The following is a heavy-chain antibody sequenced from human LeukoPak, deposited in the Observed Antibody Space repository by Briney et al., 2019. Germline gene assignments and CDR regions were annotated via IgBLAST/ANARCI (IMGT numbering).Heavy chain of an antibody. CDR2: IGFRIDNV. Sequence: SLRLSCAASRFTFHDSAFHWVRQAPGKGLEWVAGIGFRIDNVDYADSVKGRFTISRDNAKNSLYLQMDSLRAEDTAFYYCAKDNGNGWLGEFAFDYWGQGILVTVSS. V-gene: IGHV3-9*01. CDR1: RFTFHDSA. D-gene: IGHD3-10*01. J-gene: IGHJ4*02. CDR3: AKDNGNGWLGEFAFDY.